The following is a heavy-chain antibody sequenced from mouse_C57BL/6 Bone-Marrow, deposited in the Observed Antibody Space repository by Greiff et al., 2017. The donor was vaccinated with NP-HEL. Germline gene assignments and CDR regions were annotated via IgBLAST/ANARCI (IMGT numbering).Heavy chain of an antibody. CDR3: TRYYPYAMDY. Sequence: EVQLQQSGTVLARPGASVKMSCKTSGYTFTSYWMHWVKQRPGQGLEWIGAIYPGNSDTSYNQKFKGKAKLTAGTSASTAYMELSSLTNEDSAVYYCTRYYPYAMDYWGQGTSVTVSS. J-gene: IGHJ4*01. CDR1: GYTFTSYW. V-gene: IGHV1-5*01. CDR2: IYPGNSDT. D-gene: IGHD1-1*01.